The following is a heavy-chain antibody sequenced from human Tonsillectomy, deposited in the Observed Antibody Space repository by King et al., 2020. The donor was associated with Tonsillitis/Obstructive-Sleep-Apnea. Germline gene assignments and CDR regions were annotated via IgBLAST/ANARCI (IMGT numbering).Heavy chain of an antibody. CDR2: AKSKPEGGTP. CDR3: VTDALAYYLDSGSYLD. V-gene: IGHV3-15*01. CDR1: GFSFNNAW. J-gene: IGHJ4*02. Sequence: VQLVESGGGVASPGGSLRLSCEASGFSFNNAWMSWVRQPPGKGLEWIGRAKSKPEGGTPHYAAPVDGRFTISRDDARNSLYLQMNSLTPDDTGVYHCVTDALAYYLDSGSYLDWGQGVLVTVSS. D-gene: IGHD3-10*01.